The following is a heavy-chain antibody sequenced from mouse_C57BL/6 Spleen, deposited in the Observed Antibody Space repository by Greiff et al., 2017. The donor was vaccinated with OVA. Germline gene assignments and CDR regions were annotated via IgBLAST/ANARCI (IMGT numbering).Heavy chain of an antibody. CDR3: ARMRVYVYAMDY. CDR1: GYAFTNYL. V-gene: IGHV1-54*01. CDR2: INPGSGGT. Sequence: VQLQQSGAELVRPGTSVKVSCKASGYAFTNYLIEWVKQRPGQGLEWIGVINPGSGGTNYNEKFKGKATLTADKSSSTAYMQLSSLTSEDSAVYFCARMRVYVYAMDYWGQGTSVTVSS. D-gene: IGHD1-1*01. J-gene: IGHJ4*01.